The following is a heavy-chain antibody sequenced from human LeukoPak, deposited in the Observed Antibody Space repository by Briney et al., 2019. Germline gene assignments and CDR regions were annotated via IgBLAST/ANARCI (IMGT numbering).Heavy chain of an antibody. Sequence: GGSLRLSCAASGFTFDDYAMHWVRQAPGKGLEWVSGISWNNDSIGYADSVKGRFTISRDNAKNSLYLQMNSLRAEDTALYYCAKGSFTVTYTSFDYWGQGTLVTVPS. V-gene: IGHV3-9*01. CDR2: ISWNNDSI. CDR1: GFTFDDYA. CDR3: AKGSFTVTYTSFDY. D-gene: IGHD4-11*01. J-gene: IGHJ4*02.